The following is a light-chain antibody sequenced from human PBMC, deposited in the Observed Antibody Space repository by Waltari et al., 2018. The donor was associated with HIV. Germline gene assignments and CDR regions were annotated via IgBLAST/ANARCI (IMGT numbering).Light chain of an antibody. CDR3: SSYAGSNKYV. Sequence: QSALTQPPSASRSPGQSVTIPYTVTSSDVGGYNYVSCYKQHPGKAPKLMIHEVSKRPSGVRDRFSGSKSGNTASMTVSGLQDGEEDDYYCSSYAGSNKYVFGTGTKVTVL. J-gene: IGLJ1*01. CDR1: SSDVGGYNY. V-gene: IGLV2-8*01. CDR2: EVS.